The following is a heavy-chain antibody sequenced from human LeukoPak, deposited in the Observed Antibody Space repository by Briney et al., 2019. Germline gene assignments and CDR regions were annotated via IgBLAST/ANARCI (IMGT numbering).Heavy chain of an antibody. D-gene: IGHD5-24*01. CDR2: IWFDGSNK. CDR1: GFIFSNDA. V-gene: IGHV3-33*01. Sequence: PGGSLRLSCAASGFIFSNDAMHWVRQAPGKGLEWVAFIWFDGSNKHYADSVKGRFTISRDNSEDTLYLQMNNLRAEDTAMYYCARDADGYEDWGQGTLVIVSS. CDR3: ARDADGYED. J-gene: IGHJ4*02.